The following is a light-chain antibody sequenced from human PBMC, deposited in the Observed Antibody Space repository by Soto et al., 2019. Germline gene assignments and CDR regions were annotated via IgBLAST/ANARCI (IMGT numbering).Light chain of an antibody. J-gene: IGKJ5*01. CDR3: RQYKTYP. V-gene: IGKV1-5*01. Sequence: DIQMTQSPPTVPASAADRVTITCRASRDISRWLAWYQQKPGKAPVLLIYDASTLQGGVPSRFSGSGSGSKFTLTISSLQAEDFAIYFCRQYKTYPFGRGTRLEIK. CDR2: DAS. CDR1: RDISRW.